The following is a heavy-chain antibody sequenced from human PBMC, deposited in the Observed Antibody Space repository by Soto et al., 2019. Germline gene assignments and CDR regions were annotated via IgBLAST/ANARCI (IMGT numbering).Heavy chain of an antibody. CDR2: INAGNGNT. CDR3: ARDEFTLVVTFPGY. V-gene: IGHV1-3*01. D-gene: IGHD2-2*01. Sequence: ASVKVSCKASGYTFTIYAMHWVRQAPGQRLEWMGWINAGNGNTKYSQKFQGRVTITRDTSASTAYMELSSLRSEDTAVYYCARDEFTLVVTFPGYWGQGTLVTVSS. CDR1: GYTFTIYA. J-gene: IGHJ4*02.